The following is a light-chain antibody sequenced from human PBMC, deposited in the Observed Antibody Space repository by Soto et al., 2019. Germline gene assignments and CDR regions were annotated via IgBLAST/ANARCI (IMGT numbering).Light chain of an antibody. CDR3: QQNDSTPWT. CDR2: AAS. Sequence: EVVLTQSPVTLSLPPGKRATLSCRASHVISSYLAWYQQKPGQAPMLLFYAASSMESGVPSRFSGSGSGTDFTLTISRLQPEDFAAYYCQQNDSTPWTFGGGTKVDIK. CDR1: HVISSY. V-gene: IGKV3-20*01. J-gene: IGKJ4*02.